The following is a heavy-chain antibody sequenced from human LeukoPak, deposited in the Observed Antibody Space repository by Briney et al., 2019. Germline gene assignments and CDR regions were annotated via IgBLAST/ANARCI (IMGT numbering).Heavy chain of an antibody. Sequence: SGGSLRLSCAASGFTFSTYWMSWVRQAPGKGLEWVSAISGSGGSTYYADSVKGRFTISRDNSKNTLYLQMNSLRAEDTAVYYCAKDRITMVRGVYYWGQGTLVTVSS. CDR2: ISGSGGST. D-gene: IGHD3-10*01. CDR3: AKDRITMVRGVYY. J-gene: IGHJ4*02. V-gene: IGHV3-23*01. CDR1: GFTFSTYW.